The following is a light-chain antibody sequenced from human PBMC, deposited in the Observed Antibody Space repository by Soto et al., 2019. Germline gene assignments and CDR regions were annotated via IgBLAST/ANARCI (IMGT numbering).Light chain of an antibody. CDR3: CSYTNSSYV. J-gene: IGLJ1*01. V-gene: IGLV2-11*01. CDR2: DVS. Sequence: QSALTQPRSVSGSPGQSVTISCTGTSSDVGAYNYVSWYQQHPAKAPNLMIYDVSKRPSGVPDRFSGPKSGNTASLTISGLQAEDEGDYYCCSYTNSSYVFGTGTKVTVL. CDR1: SSDVGAYNY.